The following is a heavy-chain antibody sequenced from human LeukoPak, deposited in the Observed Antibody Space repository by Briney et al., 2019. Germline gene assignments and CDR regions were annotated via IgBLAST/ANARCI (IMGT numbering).Heavy chain of an antibody. J-gene: IGHJ4*02. V-gene: IGHV3-30-3*01. Sequence: PGGSLRLSCAASGFTFSSYPMHWVRQAPGKGLEWVTLISYDGSNKYYADSVKGQFTISRDISKNTLYLQMNSLRAEDTAVYYCARATWARSGLDYFDYWGQGTLVTVSS. CDR1: GFTFSSYP. D-gene: IGHD5-24*01. CDR2: ISYDGSNK. CDR3: ARATWARSGLDYFDY.